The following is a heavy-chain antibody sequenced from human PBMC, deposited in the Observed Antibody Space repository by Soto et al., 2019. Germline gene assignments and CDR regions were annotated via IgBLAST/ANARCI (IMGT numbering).Heavy chain of an antibody. Sequence: GASVKVSCKASGYTFISYLMHWVRQAPGQGLEWMGLINPSGGSTGYAQKFQGRVTMTRDTSTGTVYMELRSLRSEDTAVYYCARDKKEEGFFNMWGQGTMVTVSS. V-gene: IGHV1-46*01. CDR1: GYTFISYL. CDR2: INPSGGST. CDR3: ARDKKEEGFFNM. J-gene: IGHJ3*02.